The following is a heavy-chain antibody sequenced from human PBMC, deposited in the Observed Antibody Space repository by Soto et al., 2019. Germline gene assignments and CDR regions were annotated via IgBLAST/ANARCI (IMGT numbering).Heavy chain of an antibody. J-gene: IGHJ5*02. CDR2: INHSGTT. V-gene: IGHV4-34*01. CDR1: GGSFSGYY. CDR3: ARVGVRDGDYGVSRFDP. D-gene: IGHD4-17*01. Sequence: QVQLQQWGAGLLKPSETLSLTCAVYGGSFSGYYWSWIRQPPGKGLEWIGEINHSGTTNYNPSLKSRGTISVDTSKNQFSQKLSSVTAADTAVYYCARVGVRDGDYGVSRFDPWGQGTLVTVSS.